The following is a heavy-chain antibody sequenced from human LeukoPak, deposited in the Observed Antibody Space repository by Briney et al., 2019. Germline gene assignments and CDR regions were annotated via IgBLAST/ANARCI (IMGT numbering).Heavy chain of an antibody. CDR3: ARVGSPAAMGWFDY. D-gene: IGHD2-2*01. V-gene: IGHV4-39*07. J-gene: IGHJ4*02. CDR2: IYYSGST. Sequence: PSETLSLTCTVSGGSISSSSYYWGWLRQPPGKGLEWIGSIYYSGSTYYNPSLESRITISVDTSKNQFSLKLSSVTAADAAVYYCARVGSPAAMGWFDYWGQGTLVTVSS. CDR1: GGSISSSSYY.